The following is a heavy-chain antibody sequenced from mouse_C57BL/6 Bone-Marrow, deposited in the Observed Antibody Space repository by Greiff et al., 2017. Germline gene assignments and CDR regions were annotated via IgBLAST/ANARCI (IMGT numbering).Heavy chain of an antibody. CDR3: ARDHYSNADFDY. D-gene: IGHD2-5*01. V-gene: IGHV5-4*01. CDR2: ISDGGSYT. J-gene: IGHJ2*01. CDR1: GFTFSSYA. Sequence: DVKLVESGGGLVKPGGSLKLSCAASGFTFSSYAMSWVRQTPEKRLEWVATISDGGSYTYYPDNVKGRFTISRDNAKNNLYLQMSHLKSEDTAMYYCARDHYSNADFDYWGQGTTLTVSS.